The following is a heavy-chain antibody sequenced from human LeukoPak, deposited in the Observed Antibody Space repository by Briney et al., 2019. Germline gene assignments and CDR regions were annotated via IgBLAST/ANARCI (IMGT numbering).Heavy chain of an antibody. Sequence: SETLSLTCAVSGGSISSSNWWSWVRQPPGKGLEWIGEIYHSGSTNYNPSLKSRVTISVDKSKNQFSLKLSSVTAADTAVYYCARSRPGIAAAFDYWGQGTLATVSS. J-gene: IGHJ4*02. V-gene: IGHV4-4*02. D-gene: IGHD6-13*01. CDR3: ARSRPGIAAAFDY. CDR1: GGSISSSNW. CDR2: IYHSGST.